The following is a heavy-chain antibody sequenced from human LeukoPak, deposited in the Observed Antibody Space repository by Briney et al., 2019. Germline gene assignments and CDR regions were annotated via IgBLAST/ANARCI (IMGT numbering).Heavy chain of an antibody. D-gene: IGHD2-2*01. CDR3: ARIPTNAVPAAHNGFDI. J-gene: IGHJ3*02. V-gene: IGHV4-39*01. CDR1: GASVSNNNYF. Sequence: SETLSLTCTVFGASVSNNNYFWGWIRQSPGKGLEWIGNIYYSGSTYYNPSLRSRVTMSVDTSKNQFSLKLSSVTAADTALYFCARIPTNAVPAAHNGFDIWGQGTMVTVSS. CDR2: IYYSGST.